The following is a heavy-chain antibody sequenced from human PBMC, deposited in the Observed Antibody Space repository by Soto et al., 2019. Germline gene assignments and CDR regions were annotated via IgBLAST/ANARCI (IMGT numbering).Heavy chain of an antibody. CDR3: ARRYGYSFDY. D-gene: IGHD1-1*01. V-gene: IGHV4-59*08. Sequence: QVQLQESGPGLVKPSETLSLTCTVSGGSISSYYWSWIRQPPGKGLEWIGYIYYSGSTNYNPSLKSRVTISVDTCKNQFSLKLSSVTAEDTAVYYCARRYGYSFDYWGQGTLVTVSS. CDR1: GGSISSYY. CDR2: IYYSGST. J-gene: IGHJ4*02.